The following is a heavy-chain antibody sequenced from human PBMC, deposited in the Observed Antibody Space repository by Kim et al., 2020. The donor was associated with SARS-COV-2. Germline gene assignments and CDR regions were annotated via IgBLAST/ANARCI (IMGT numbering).Heavy chain of an antibody. V-gene: IGHV1-3*01. Sequence: LQGRVTITRDTSASTAYMELSSLRSEDTAVYYCARGNYDSSGYRASCPDYWGQGTLVTVSS. J-gene: IGHJ4*02. D-gene: IGHD3-22*01. CDR3: ARGNYDSSGYRASCPDY.